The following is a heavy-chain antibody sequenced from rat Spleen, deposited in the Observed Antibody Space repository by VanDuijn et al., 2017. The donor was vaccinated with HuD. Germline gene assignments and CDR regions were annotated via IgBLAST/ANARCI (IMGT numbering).Heavy chain of an antibody. CDR3: ARHVYYDGTYYLYVMDA. V-gene: IGHV5-25*01. CDR2: ISTGGGNN. Sequence: EVQLVESGGGLVQPGRSLKLSCAASGFTFSNYDMAWVRQAPTKGLERVASISTGGGNNYYRDSVKGRFTISRDNAKSTLYLQMDSLRSEDTATYYCARHVYYDGTYYLYVMDAWGQGASVTVSS. CDR1: GFTFSNYD. J-gene: IGHJ4*01. D-gene: IGHD1-12*02.